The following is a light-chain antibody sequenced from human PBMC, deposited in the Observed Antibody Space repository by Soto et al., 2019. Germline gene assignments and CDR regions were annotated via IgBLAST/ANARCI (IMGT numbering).Light chain of an antibody. V-gene: IGKV3-20*01. Sequence: EIVLTQSPGTLSLSPGERATLSCRASQSVSSSCLAWYQQKPGQAPRLLIYGASSRATGIPDRFSGSGSGTDFTLTISRLEPVDFAVYYCQQYGSSPSTFGGGTKEEI. CDR1: QSVSSSC. CDR2: GAS. CDR3: QQYGSSPST. J-gene: IGKJ4*01.